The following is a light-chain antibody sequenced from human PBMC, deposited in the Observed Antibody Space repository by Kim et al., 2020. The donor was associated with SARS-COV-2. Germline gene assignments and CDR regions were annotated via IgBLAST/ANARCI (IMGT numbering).Light chain of an antibody. Sequence: SYELTQPPSVSVAPGKTARITCGGNNIGSKSVHWYQQKPGQAPVLVIYYDSDRLSGIPERFSGSNSGNTATLTISRVEAGDEADYYCQGWDSSSDQGVFG. V-gene: IGLV3-21*04. CDR1: NIGSKS. J-gene: IGLJ2*01. CDR3: QGWDSSSDQGV. CDR2: YDS.